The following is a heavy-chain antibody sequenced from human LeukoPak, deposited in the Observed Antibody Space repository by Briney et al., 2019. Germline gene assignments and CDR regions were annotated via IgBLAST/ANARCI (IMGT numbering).Heavy chain of an antibody. CDR1: GGSISSSSYY. J-gene: IGHJ4*02. Sequence: PSETLSLTCTVSGGSISSSSYYWGWIRQPPGKGLEWIGSTYYRGSTYYNPSLESRVTISVDTSKNQFSLKLSSVTAADTAVYYCASAGSYSVDYWGQGTLVTVSS. CDR3: ASAGSYSVDY. CDR2: TYYRGST. D-gene: IGHD1-26*01. V-gene: IGHV4-39*01.